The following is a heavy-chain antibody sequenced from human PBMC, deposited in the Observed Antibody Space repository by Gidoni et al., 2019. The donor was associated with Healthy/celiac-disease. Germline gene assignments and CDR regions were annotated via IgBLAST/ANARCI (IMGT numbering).Heavy chain of an antibody. V-gene: IGHV3-53*02. CDR1: AFTVSSNY. CDR2: IYSGGST. D-gene: IGHD3-10*01. Sequence: EVQLVATGGGLIQPGGSLRLSCAPSAFTVSSNYMSWVRQAPGKGLEWVSVIYSGGSTYYADSVKGRFTISRDNSKNTLYLQMNSLRAEDTAVYYCAIESMVRGVPNYWGQGTLVTVSS. J-gene: IGHJ4*02. CDR3: AIESMVRGVPNY.